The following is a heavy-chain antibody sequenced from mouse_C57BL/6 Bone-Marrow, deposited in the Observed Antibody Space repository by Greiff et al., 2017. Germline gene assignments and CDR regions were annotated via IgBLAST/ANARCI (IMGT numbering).Heavy chain of an antibody. CDR1: GFNIKDDY. D-gene: IGHD1-1*01. CDR3: TTITTVVAPFDY. Sequence: VQLQQSGAELVRPGASVKLSCTASGFNIKDDYMHWVKQRPEQGLEWIGWNDPENGDTEYASKFQGKATITADTSSNTAYLQLSSLTSEDTAVYYCTTITTVVAPFDYWGQGTTLTVSS. J-gene: IGHJ2*01. CDR2: NDPENGDT. V-gene: IGHV14-4*01.